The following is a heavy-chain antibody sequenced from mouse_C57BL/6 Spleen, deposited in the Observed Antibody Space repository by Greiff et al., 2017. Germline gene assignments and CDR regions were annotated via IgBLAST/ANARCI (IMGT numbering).Heavy chain of an antibody. V-gene: IGHV1-82*01. Sequence: QVQLKESGPELVKPGASVQISCKASGYAFSSSWMNWVKQRPGKGLEWIGRIYPGDGDPNYNGKFKGKATLTADKSSSTAYMQLSSLTSEDPAVYFCARRDEDYAMDYWGQGTSVTVSS. J-gene: IGHJ4*01. CDR1: GYAFSSSW. CDR3: ARRDEDYAMDY. CDR2: IYPGDGDP.